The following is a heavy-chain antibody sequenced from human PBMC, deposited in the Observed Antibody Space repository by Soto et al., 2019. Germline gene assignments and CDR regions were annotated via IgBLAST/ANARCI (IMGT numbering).Heavy chain of an antibody. CDR3: ARVRFWSGSFYFDY. V-gene: IGHV3-7*01. CDR1: GFTFSSYW. J-gene: IGHJ4*02. Sequence: GGSLRLSCAASGFTFSSYWMSWVRQAPGKGLEWVANIKQDGSEKYYVDSVKGRFTISRDNAKNSLYLQMNSLRAEDTAVYYCARVRFWSGSFYFDYWGQGTLVTVSS. CDR2: IKQDGSEK. D-gene: IGHD3-3*01.